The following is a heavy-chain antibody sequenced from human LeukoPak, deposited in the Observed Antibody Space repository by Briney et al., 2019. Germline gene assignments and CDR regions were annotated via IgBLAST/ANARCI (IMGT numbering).Heavy chain of an antibody. V-gene: IGHV3-7*01. Sequence: PGGSLRLSFAASGFTFSSYWMSWVRQAPGKGLEWVANIKQDGSEKYYVDSVKGRFTISRDNAKNSLYLQMNSLRAEDTAVYYCARDRCCGSRYFDYWGQGTLVTVSS. CDR3: ARDRCCGSRYFDY. D-gene: IGHD1-26*01. CDR1: GFTFSSYW. CDR2: IKQDGSEK. J-gene: IGHJ4*02.